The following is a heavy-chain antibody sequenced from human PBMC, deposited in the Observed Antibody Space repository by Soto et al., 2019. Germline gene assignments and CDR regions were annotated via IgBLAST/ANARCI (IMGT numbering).Heavy chain of an antibody. V-gene: IGHV3-9*01. CDR2: ISSNSGNI. J-gene: IGHJ3*02. D-gene: IGHD6-19*01. CDR1: GFSFDNFA. CDR3: AKGGSSSWLRDGLHI. Sequence: EVQLVESGGGIVEPGRSLRRSCAASGFSFDNFAMHWVRQAPGKGLVWVSSISSNSGNIGYADSVKGRFTISRDNAKNSLYLEMNSLRVEDTALYYCAKGGSSSWLRDGLHIWGQGTMVTASS.